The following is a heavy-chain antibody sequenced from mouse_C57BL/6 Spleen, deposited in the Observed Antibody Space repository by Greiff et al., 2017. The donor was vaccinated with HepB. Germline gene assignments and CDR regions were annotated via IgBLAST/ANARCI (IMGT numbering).Heavy chain of an antibody. CDR3: TDYSNYRAMDY. CDR2: IRLKSDNYAT. J-gene: IGHJ4*01. Sequence: EVQVVESGGGLVQPGGSMKLSCVASGFTFSNYWMNWVRQSPEKGLEWVAQIRLKSDNYATHYAESVKGRFTISRDDSKSSVYLQMNNLRAEDTGMYYCTDYSNYRAMDYWGQGTSVTVSS. CDR1: GFTFSNYW. D-gene: IGHD2-5*01. V-gene: IGHV6-3*01.